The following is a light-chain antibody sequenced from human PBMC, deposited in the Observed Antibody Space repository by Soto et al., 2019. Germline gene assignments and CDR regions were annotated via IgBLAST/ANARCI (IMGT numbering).Light chain of an antibody. CDR1: QSLLHSNGYNY. Sequence: DIVMTQSPLSLPFTPGEPASISCRSSQSLLHSNGYNYLDWYLRKPGQSPQLLIYLGSSRASGVPDRFSGGGSGTDFTLKISRVEAEDVGIYYCMQALQTPPTFGQGTKVDI. J-gene: IGKJ1*01. CDR2: LGS. V-gene: IGKV2-28*01. CDR3: MQALQTPPT.